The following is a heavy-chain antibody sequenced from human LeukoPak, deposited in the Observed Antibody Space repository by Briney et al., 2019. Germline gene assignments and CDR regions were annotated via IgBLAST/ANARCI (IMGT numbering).Heavy chain of an antibody. V-gene: IGHV3-30*02. J-gene: IGHJ6*03. CDR3: ARDRDGISMVRDRAYYYMDV. Sequence: GGSLRLSCVASGFTFSSNGMHWVRQAPGKGLEWVAFIRNDGSNKYYVDSVKGRFTIYRDNSKNSLYLQMNSLRVEDTAVYYCARDRDGISMVRDRAYYYMDVWGKGTTVTVSS. CDR1: GFTFSSNG. CDR2: IRNDGSNK. D-gene: IGHD3-10*01.